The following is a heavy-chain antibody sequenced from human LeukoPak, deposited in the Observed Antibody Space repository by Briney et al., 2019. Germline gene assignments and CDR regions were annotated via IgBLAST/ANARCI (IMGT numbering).Heavy chain of an antibody. J-gene: IGHJ4*02. CDR1: GYSINSGGYY. CDR2: IYYSGST. CDR3: ARGGSIRGGFDY. D-gene: IGHD3-10*01. V-gene: IGHV4-31*03. Sequence: SQALSLTCTVSGYSINSGGYYWSWIRHHPGKGLEWIGYIYYSGSTYYNPSLESRVTISIDTSKTQFSLKLSSVTAADTAVYYCARGGSIRGGFDYWGQGSLVTVSA.